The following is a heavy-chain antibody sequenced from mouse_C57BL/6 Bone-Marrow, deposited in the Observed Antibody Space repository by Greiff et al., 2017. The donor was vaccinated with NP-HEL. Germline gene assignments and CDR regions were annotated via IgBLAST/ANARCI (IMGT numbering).Heavy chain of an antibody. CDR2: ILPGSGST. D-gene: IGHD1-1*01. V-gene: IGHV1-9*01. CDR1: GYTFTGYW. Sequence: QVQLQQSGAELMKPGASVKLSCKATGYTFTGYWIEWVKQRPGHGLEWIGEILPGSGSTNYNEKFKGKATLTAETSSNTAYMQLSSLTTEDSAIYYCASPIYYYGSRGYFDVWGTGTTVTVSS. J-gene: IGHJ1*03. CDR3: ASPIYYYGSRGYFDV.